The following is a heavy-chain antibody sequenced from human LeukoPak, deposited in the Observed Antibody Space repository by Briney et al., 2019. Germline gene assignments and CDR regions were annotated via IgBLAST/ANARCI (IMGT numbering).Heavy chain of an antibody. V-gene: IGHV3-7*01. J-gene: IGHJ4*02. CDR2: IKYDGSEK. D-gene: IGHD6-13*01. CDR1: GFTLSSYW. Sequence: PGGSLRHSCAASGFTLSSYWMSWVRQAPGKGLEWVANIKYDGSEKDYVDSVKGRFTISRDNAKNSLYLQMNSLRAEDTAVYYCARDIAPAGLFFDYWGQGTLVTVSS. CDR3: ARDIAPAGLFFDY.